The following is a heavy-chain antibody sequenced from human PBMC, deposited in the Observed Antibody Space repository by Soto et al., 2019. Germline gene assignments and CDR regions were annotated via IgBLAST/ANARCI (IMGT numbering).Heavy chain of an antibody. D-gene: IGHD4-17*01. Sequence: QVQLEEPGGGVVQPGRSLRLSCEASGFTFNTYSMHWVRQPPGKGLEWLAAIWYEGTQKYYADSVKGRFIISRDNSKKTLYLEMNSLRAEDTAVYYCARAGGTTVTGLWHFDSWGQGTLVTVSS. J-gene: IGHJ4*02. CDR3: ARAGGTTVTGLWHFDS. CDR2: IWYEGTQK. V-gene: IGHV3-33*01. CDR1: GFTFNTYS.